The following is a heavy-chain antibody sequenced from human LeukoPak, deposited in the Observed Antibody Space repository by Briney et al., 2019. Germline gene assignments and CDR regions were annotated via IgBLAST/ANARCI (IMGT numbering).Heavy chain of an antibody. CDR3: ASRNDILTGYVFDF. D-gene: IGHD3-9*01. CDR2: IYYSGST. J-gene: IGHJ4*02. Sequence: SETLSLTCTVSGGSISNYYWGWIRQPPGKGLEWIGSIYYSGSTSYNPSLKSRVTISVDTSKNQFSLKLTSVTAADTAVYYCASRNDILTGYVFDFWGQGTLVTVSS. CDR1: GGSISNYY. V-gene: IGHV4-39*01.